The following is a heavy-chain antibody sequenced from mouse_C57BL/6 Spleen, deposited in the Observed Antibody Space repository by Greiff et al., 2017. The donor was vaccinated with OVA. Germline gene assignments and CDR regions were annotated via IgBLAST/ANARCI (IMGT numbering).Heavy chain of an antibody. CDR1: GYTFTSYW. V-gene: IGHV1-55*01. Sequence: VQLQQPGAELVKPGASVKMSCKASGYTFTSYWTTWVKQRPGQGLEWIGDIYPGSGSTNYNEKFKSKATLTVDTSSSTAYMQLSSLTSEDSAVYYCAEGTTVQAGYFDVWGTGTTVTVSS. CDR3: AEGTTVQAGYFDV. J-gene: IGHJ1*03. D-gene: IGHD1-1*01. CDR2: IYPGSGST.